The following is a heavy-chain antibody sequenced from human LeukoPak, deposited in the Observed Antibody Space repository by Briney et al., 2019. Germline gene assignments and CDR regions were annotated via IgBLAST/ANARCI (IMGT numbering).Heavy chain of an antibody. V-gene: IGHV1-46*01. CDR3: ARSGWNGVSANWFDP. CDR1: GYTFTSHN. CDR2: INPSGGST. D-gene: IGHD1-1*01. Sequence: ASVKVSCKASGYTFTSHNMHWVRQAPAQGLEWMGIINPSGGSTSYAQKFQGRVTMTRDTSTSTVYMELSSLRSEDTAVYYCARSGWNGVSANWFDPWGQGTQVTVSS. J-gene: IGHJ5*02.